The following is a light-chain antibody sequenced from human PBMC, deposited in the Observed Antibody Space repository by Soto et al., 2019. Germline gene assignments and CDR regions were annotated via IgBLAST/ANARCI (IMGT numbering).Light chain of an antibody. CDR1: QSVSSSY. V-gene: IGKV3-20*01. J-gene: IGKJ4*01. CDR2: GAS. CDR3: QQYGSSPPIT. Sequence: EIVFTQSPGTLSLSPGERATLSCRASQSVSSSYLAWYQQKPGQAPRLLIYGASSRATGIPDRFSGSGSGTDFTLTISRPEPEDFAVYYCQQYGSSPPITFGGGTKVEIK.